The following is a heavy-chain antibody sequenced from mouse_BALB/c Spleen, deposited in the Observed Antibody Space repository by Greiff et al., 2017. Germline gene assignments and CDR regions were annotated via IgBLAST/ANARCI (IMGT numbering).Heavy chain of an antibody. V-gene: IGHV5-17*02. CDR3: ARSTGSKDFDY. J-gene: IGHJ2*01. CDR1: GFTFSSFG. D-gene: IGHD4-1*02. Sequence: EVHLVESGGGLVQPGGSRKLSCAASGFTFSSFGMHWVRQAPEKGLEWVAYISSGSSTIYYADTVKGRFTISRDNPKNTLFLQMTSLRSEDTAMYYCARSTGSKDFDYWGQGTTLTVSS. CDR2: ISSGSSTI.